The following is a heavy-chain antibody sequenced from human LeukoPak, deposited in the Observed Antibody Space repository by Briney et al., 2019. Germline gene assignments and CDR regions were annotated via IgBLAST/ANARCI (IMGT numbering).Heavy chain of an antibody. V-gene: IGHV4-30-4*08. Sequence: SQTLSLTCTVSGGSISSGDYYWSWIRQPPGKGLEWIGYIYYSGSTYYNPSLKSRVTISVDTSKNQFSPKLSSVTAADTAVYYCARRTGLSDAFDIWGQGTTVTVSS. CDR2: IYYSGST. J-gene: IGHJ3*02. D-gene: IGHD3/OR15-3a*01. CDR1: GGSISSGDYY. CDR3: ARRTGLSDAFDI.